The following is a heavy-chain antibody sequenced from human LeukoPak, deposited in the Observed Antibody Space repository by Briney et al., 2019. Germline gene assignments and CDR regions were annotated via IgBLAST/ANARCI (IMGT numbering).Heavy chain of an antibody. J-gene: IGHJ6*03. CDR1: GGSFSGYY. D-gene: IGHD1-1*01. Sequence: SETLSLTCAVYGGSFSGYYWSWFRQPPGKGLEWIGEIDHTGNINSKSSLKSRVTISLDTSKNQFSLKLTSVTAADTAVYFCARGRRDRRNGYNFYYYLDVWGKGTTVTVSS. CDR2: IDHTGNI. CDR3: ARGRRDRRNGYNFYYYLDV. V-gene: IGHV4-34*01.